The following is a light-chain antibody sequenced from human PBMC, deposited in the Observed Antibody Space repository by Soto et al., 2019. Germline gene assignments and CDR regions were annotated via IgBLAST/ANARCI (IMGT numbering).Light chain of an antibody. CDR2: AAS. Sequence: AIQMTQSPSSLSASVGDRVTITCRASQGIRNDLGWYQQKPGKAPKLLIYAASSLQSGVPSRFSGSGSGTDFTLTISSLRPEDFATYYCLQDYNYWTFGQGTKVEIK. J-gene: IGKJ1*01. CDR1: QGIRND. CDR3: LQDYNYWT. V-gene: IGKV1-6*01.